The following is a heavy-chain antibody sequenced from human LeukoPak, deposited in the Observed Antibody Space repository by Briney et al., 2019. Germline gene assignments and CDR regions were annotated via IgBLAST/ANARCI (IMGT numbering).Heavy chain of an antibody. Sequence: GGSLRLSCAASGFTFSSYAMHWVRQAPGKGLEWVAVISYDGSNKYYADSVKGRFTISRDNSKNTPYLQMNSLRAEDTAVYYCARPTASSGSYYNYYYGMDVWGQGTTVTVSS. CDR3: ARPTASSGSYYNYYYGMDV. J-gene: IGHJ6*02. CDR1: GFTFSSYA. CDR2: ISYDGSNK. V-gene: IGHV3-30*04. D-gene: IGHD3-10*01.